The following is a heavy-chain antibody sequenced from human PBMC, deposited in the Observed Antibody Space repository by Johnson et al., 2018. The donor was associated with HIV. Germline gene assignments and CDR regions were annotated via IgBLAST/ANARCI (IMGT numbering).Heavy chain of an antibody. CDR2: ISWDGGST. CDR1: GFTFDNYA. D-gene: IGHD2-15*01. CDR3: ARLRRMGAFDI. Sequence: VQLVESGGGLVQPGGSLRLSCAASGFTFDNYAMHWVRQAPGKGLEWVSLISWDGGSTYYPGSVKGRFTISRENAKNSLYLQMNSLRAGDTAVYYCARLRRMGAFDIWGQGTMVTVSS. J-gene: IGHJ3*02. V-gene: IGHV3-43D*04.